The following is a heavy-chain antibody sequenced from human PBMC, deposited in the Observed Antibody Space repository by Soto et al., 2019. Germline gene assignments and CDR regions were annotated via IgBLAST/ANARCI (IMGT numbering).Heavy chain of an antibody. CDR3: VRGETKAHFDS. D-gene: IGHD3-16*01. V-gene: IGHV4-61*01. CDR1: GGSVNSGSHY. J-gene: IGHJ4*02. CDR2: MFYSGST. Sequence: SETLSLTCTVSGGSVNSGSHYWSWIRQPPGKGLEWIGHMFYSGSTNYNPSLKSRVTISGDTYKNQFSLKLTSVTAADTAVYYCVRGETKAHFDSWGQGILVTVS.